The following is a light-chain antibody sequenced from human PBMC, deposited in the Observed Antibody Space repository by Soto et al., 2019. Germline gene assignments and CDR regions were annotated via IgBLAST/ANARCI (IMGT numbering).Light chain of an antibody. Sequence: DIVLTQSPATLSLSPGERATLSCRASQSVSNYLAWYQQKPGQAPRLLIYAASNRAPGIPARFSGSGSGTAFTLSISSLEPEDFAFYFCQQQSKWPQPFGQGTKLEIK. V-gene: IGKV3-11*01. CDR1: QSVSNY. CDR3: QQQSKWPQP. CDR2: AAS. J-gene: IGKJ2*01.